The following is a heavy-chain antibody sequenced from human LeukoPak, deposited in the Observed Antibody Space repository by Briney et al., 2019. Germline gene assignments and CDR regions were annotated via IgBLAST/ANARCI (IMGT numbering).Heavy chain of an antibody. D-gene: IGHD1-26*01. Sequence: AASVKVSCKASGYTFTSYDINWVRQASGQGLEWMGWMSPKSGKTGYAQKFQGRVTITRDTSISTAYMELSSLRSEDTAVYYCARAVGATLGWNYYYYYMDVWGKGTTVTVSS. J-gene: IGHJ6*03. V-gene: IGHV1-8*02. CDR1: GYTFTSYD. CDR3: ARAVGATLGWNYYYYYMDV. CDR2: MSPKSGKT.